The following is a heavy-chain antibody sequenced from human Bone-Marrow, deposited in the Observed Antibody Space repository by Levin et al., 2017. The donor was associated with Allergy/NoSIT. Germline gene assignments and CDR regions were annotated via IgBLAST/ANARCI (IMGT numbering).Heavy chain of an antibody. V-gene: IGHV2-5*02. J-gene: IGHJ3*02. Sequence: SGPTLVKPPETLALTCTFSGFSLSSSGVGVAWIRQSPGQALEWLAIIYWDDDRRYNPSLKTRLTITKDTSINKMVLTMSNMDPADTATYYCAHILITFGGVLRTDAFDIWGQGTLVTVSS. CDR1: GFSLSSSGVG. D-gene: IGHD3-16*01. CDR3: AHILITFGGVLRTDAFDI. CDR2: IYWDDDR.